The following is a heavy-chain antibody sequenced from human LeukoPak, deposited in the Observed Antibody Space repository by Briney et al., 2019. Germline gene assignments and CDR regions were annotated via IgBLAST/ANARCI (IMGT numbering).Heavy chain of an antibody. CDR2: INWNGGST. D-gene: IGHD6-6*01. Sequence: PRGSLRLSCAASGFTFSSYSMNWVRQAPGKGLEWVCGINWNGGSTGYADSVKGRFTISRDNAKNTLYLQMNSLRAEDTAVYYCAKFFRYRIAASDYFDYWGQGTLVTVSS. CDR3: AKFFRYRIAASDYFDY. J-gene: IGHJ4*02. V-gene: IGHV3-20*04. CDR1: GFTFSSYS.